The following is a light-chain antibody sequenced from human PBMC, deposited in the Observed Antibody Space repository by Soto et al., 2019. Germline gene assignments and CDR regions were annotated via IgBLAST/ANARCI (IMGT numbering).Light chain of an antibody. Sequence: QSALTQPPSASGSPGQSVPFSCTGTSSDIGDYNYVSWYQQHPGKAPKLMIYEVTKRPSGVPDRFSGSKSGNTASLTVSGLQADDEADYYCSSYAGNNKYGFGTGTKVTVL. J-gene: IGLJ1*01. CDR2: EVT. V-gene: IGLV2-8*01. CDR1: SSDIGDYNY. CDR3: SSYAGNNKYG.